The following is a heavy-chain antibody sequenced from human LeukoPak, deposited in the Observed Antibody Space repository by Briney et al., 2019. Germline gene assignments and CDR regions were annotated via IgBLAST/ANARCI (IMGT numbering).Heavy chain of an antibody. CDR1: GGSISSYY. Sequence: KTSETLSLTCTVSGGSISSYYWSWIRQPAGKGLEWIGRIYTSGSTNYNPSLKSRVTMSVDTSKNQFSLKLSSVTAADTAVYYCARCGTNPSYYYYMDVWGKGTTVTVSS. D-gene: IGHD1-26*01. CDR2: IYTSGST. CDR3: ARCGTNPSYYYYMDV. J-gene: IGHJ6*03. V-gene: IGHV4-4*07.